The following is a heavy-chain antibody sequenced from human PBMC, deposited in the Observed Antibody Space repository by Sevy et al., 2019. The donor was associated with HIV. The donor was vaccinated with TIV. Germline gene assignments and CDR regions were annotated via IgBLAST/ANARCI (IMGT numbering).Heavy chain of an antibody. D-gene: IGHD3-3*01. CDR2: INPSGGST. Sequence: ASMKVSCKASGYTFTSYYMHWVRQAPGQGLEWMGIINPSGGSTSYAQKFQGRVTMTRDTSTSTVYMELSSLRSEDTAVYYCARDIKMSGYYPYYYYGMDVWGQGTTVTVSS. CDR1: GYTFTSYY. CDR3: ARDIKMSGYYPYYYYGMDV. J-gene: IGHJ6*02. V-gene: IGHV1-46*01.